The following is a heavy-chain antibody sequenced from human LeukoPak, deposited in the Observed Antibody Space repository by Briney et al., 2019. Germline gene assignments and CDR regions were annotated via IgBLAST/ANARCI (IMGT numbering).Heavy chain of an antibody. CDR2: IYQSGSS. CDR3: ARARGYSYGNFDY. CDR1: GGSIGSRNW. D-gene: IGHD5-18*01. Sequence: SETLSLTCAVSGGSIGSRNWWSWVRQPPGKGLQWIGEIYQSGSSIYNPSLRSRVTISVDRSKNQFSLKLSSVTAADTAVYYCARARGYSYGNFDYWGQGTLVTVSS. V-gene: IGHV4-4*02. J-gene: IGHJ4*02.